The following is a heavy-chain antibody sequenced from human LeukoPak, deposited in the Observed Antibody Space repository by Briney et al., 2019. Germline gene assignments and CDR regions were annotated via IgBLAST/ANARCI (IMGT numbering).Heavy chain of an antibody. CDR1: GFTFSSYA. Sequence: SGGSLRLSCAASGFTFSSYAMTWVRQAPGKGLEWVSVITGSGGSIYYADSVKGRFTISRDNSKNTLYLQMNSLRAEDTAVYYCAKRGYYYDSSGYYYFDQWGQGTLVTVSS. CDR2: ITGSGGSI. CDR3: AKRGYYYDSSGYYYFDQ. D-gene: IGHD3-22*01. V-gene: IGHV3-23*01. J-gene: IGHJ4*02.